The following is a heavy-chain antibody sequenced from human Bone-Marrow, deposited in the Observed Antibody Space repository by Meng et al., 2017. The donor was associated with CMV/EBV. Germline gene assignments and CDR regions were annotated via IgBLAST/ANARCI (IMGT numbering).Heavy chain of an antibody. Sequence: GESLKISCAASGFTFSTYNMNWVRQAPGKGLEWVSSVSPSSSYIYYADSVKGRFTISRDNAKTSLYLQMSSLRAEDTAVYYCATTAKGGWELLREDYWGQGTLVTVSS. CDR2: VSPSSSYI. CDR3: ATTAKGGWELLREDY. J-gene: IGHJ4*02. CDR1: GFTFSTYN. D-gene: IGHD1-26*01. V-gene: IGHV3-21*01.